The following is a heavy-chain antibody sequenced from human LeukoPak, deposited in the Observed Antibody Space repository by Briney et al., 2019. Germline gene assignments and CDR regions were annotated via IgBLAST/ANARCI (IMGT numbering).Heavy chain of an antibody. Sequence: ASVKVSCKACGYTLTSYYLHWVRQAPGQGPEWMGWINPNSGETNYAPKFQGRVTMTRDTSINAAYLELGGLRSDDTAVYYCARGSGYYAGAEYFEHWGQGTLVTVSS. CDR2: INPNSGET. J-gene: IGHJ1*01. D-gene: IGHD3-3*01. CDR3: ARGSGYYAGAEYFEH. V-gene: IGHV1-2*02. CDR1: GYTLTSYY.